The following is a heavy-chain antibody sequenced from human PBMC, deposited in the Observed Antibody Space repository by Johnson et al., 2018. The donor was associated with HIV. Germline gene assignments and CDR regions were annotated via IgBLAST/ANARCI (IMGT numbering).Heavy chain of an antibody. J-gene: IGHJ3*02. CDR3: TRRGYYDSSGYAFEI. D-gene: IGHD3-22*01. CDR2: IRSKANSYAT. CDR1: GFTFSGSA. Sequence: VQLVESGGGLVQPGGSLKLSCAASGFTFSGSAMHWVRQASGKGLEWVGRIRSKANSYATAYAASVKGRFTISRDDSKNTADLQMNSLKTEDTAVYYCTRRGYYDSSGYAFEIWGQGTMVTVSS. V-gene: IGHV3-73*02.